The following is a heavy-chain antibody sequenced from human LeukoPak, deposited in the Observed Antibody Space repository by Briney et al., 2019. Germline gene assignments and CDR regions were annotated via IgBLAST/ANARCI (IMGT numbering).Heavy chain of an antibody. J-gene: IGHJ4*02. D-gene: IGHD3-9*01. V-gene: IGHV1-69*04. CDR2: IIPILGIA. CDR1: GGTFSSYA. CDR3: ARDRGIGYDILSY. Sequence: SVKVSCKASGGTFSSYAISWVRQAPGQGLEWMGRIIPILGIANYAQKFQGRVTITADKSTSTAYMELSSLRSEDTAVYYCARDRGIGYDILSYWGQGTLVTVSS.